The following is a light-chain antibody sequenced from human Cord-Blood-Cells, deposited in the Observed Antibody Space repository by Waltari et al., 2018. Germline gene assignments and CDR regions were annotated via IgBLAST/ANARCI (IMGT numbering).Light chain of an antibody. CDR2: EVS. CDR3: CSYAGSSTSYV. V-gene: IGLV2-23*02. Sequence: QSALTPPAPASGSPGQSITIPCTGTSSDVGSYNLVSWYQQHPGKAPKLMIYEVSKRPSGVSNRFSGSKSGNTAFLTISGLQAEDEADYYCCSYAGSSTSYVFGTGTKVTVL. J-gene: IGLJ1*01. CDR1: SSDVGSYNL.